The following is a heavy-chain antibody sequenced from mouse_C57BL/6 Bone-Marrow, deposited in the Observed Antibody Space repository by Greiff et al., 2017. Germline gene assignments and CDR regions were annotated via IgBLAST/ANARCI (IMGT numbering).Heavy chain of an antibody. CDR2: ISYSGST. V-gene: IGHV3-8*01. Sequence: ESGPGLAKPSQTLSLTCSVTGYSITSDYWNWIRKFPGHKLEYMGYISYSGSTYYNPSPKSRISITRDTSKNQYYLQLNSVTTEDTATYYCAREGGYYYGSSSYYYARDYWGQGTSVTVSS. D-gene: IGHD1-1*01. CDR3: AREGGYYYGSSSYYYARDY. CDR1: GYSITSDY. J-gene: IGHJ4*01.